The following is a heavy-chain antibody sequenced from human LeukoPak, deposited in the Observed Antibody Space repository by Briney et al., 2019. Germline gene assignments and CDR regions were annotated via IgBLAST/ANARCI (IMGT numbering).Heavy chain of an antibody. CDR1: GFTFNSYS. D-gene: IGHD1-26*01. Sequence: PGGSLRLSCATSGFTFNSYSMNWVRQAPGKGLEWVASISSSSTYIDYADSVKGRFTISRDNAKNTLYLQMNSLRAEDTAVYYCAREGSYYVDYWGQGTLVTVSS. CDR2: ISSSSTYI. J-gene: IGHJ4*02. V-gene: IGHV3-21*01. CDR3: AREGSYYVDY.